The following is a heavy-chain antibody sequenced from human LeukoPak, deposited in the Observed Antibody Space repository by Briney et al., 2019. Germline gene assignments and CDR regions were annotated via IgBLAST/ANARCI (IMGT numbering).Heavy chain of an antibody. V-gene: IGHV3-23*01. Sequence: GGSLRHSCPAPGFTFSNCAMSLGRQAPGKELEWVSTIGGSGGSTYYADSVKGRLTISRDNSKNTLYQQMNSLRAEDTAIYYFVSTVTTSYGMDVWGQGTTVTVSS. CDR1: GFTFSNCA. D-gene: IGHD2-2*01. J-gene: IGHJ6*02. CDR3: VSTVTTSYGMDV. CDR2: IGGSGGST.